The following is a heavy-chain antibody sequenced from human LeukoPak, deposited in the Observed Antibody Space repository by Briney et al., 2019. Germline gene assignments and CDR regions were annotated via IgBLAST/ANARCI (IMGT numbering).Heavy chain of an antibody. J-gene: IGHJ4*02. CDR3: ARDRGDYGVSYYFDY. Sequence: ASVTVSCKASGYTFTSYYIHWVRQAPGQGLEWMGIINPSGGSTSYAQKFQGRVTMTRDTSTSTVYMELSSLRSEDTAVYYCARDRGDYGVSYYFDYWGEGTLVTVSS. CDR1: GYTFTSYY. V-gene: IGHV1-46*01. CDR2: INPSGGST. D-gene: IGHD4-17*01.